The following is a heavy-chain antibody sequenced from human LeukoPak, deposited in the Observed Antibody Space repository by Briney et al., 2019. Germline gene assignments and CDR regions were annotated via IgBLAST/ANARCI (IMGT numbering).Heavy chain of an antibody. CDR1: GYSISSGYY. CDR2: IYHSGST. Sequence: SETLSLTCTVSGYSISSGYYWGWIRQPPGKGLEWIGSIYHSGSTYYNPSLKSRVTISVDTSKNHFSLKLTSVTAADTAVYYCARREYYDSSAFDYWGQGTLVTVSS. J-gene: IGHJ4*02. CDR3: ARREYYDSSAFDY. D-gene: IGHD3-22*01. V-gene: IGHV4-38-2*02.